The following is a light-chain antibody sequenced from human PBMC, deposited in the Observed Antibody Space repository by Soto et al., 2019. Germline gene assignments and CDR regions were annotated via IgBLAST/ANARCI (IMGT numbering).Light chain of an antibody. J-gene: IGKJ1*01. Sequence: DIALTQSPATLSSSPGERATLSCRASQSISSSLAWYQQKPGQVPKLLIYDASNLATGIPARFSGSGSGTDFNLTISSLQPEDFEAYYCQKCSKGPRTFGQGTTVEIK. V-gene: IGKV3-11*01. CDR1: QSISSS. CDR2: DAS. CDR3: QKCSKGPRT.